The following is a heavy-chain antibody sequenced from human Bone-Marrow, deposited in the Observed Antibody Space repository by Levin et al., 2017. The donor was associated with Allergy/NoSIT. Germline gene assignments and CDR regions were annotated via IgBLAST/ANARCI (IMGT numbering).Heavy chain of an antibody. CDR3: AREYGRSPNWFDP. CDR2: IIPIFGTT. V-gene: IGHV1-69*13. Sequence: SVKVSCKTSGGTFSSFAINWVRQAPGQGLEWMGGIIPIFGTTNYAQKFQGRVTITADESTNTAYMELSNLSSEDTAVFYCAREYGRSPNWFDPWGQGTLVTVSS. D-gene: IGHD6-13*01. CDR1: GGTFSSFA. J-gene: IGHJ5*02.